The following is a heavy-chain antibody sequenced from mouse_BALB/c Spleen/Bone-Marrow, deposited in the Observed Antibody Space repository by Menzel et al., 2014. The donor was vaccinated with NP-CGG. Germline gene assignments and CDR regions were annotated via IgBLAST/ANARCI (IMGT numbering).Heavy chain of an antibody. Sequence: EVKVVDSGGGLVKPGGSLKLSCAASGFTFSDYYMYWVRQTPEKRLEWVATISDGGSYIYYPDSVKGRFTISRDNAKNNLYLQMSSLKSEDTAMYYCERDWGFRRYWYFDVWGAGTTVTVSS. CDR3: ERDWGFRRYWYFDV. J-gene: IGHJ1*01. CDR1: GFTFSDYY. V-gene: IGHV5-4*02. CDR2: ISDGGSYI.